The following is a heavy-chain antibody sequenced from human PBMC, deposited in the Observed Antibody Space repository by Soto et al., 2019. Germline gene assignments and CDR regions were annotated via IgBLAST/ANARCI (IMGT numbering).Heavy chain of an antibody. CDR1: GFTFSSYA. J-gene: IGHJ1*01. Sequence: GGSLRLSWAASGFTFSSYAMSWVRQAPGKGLEWVSAISGSGGSTYYADSVKGRFTISRDNSKNTLYLQMNSLRAEDTAVYYCAAYRSQMGFQNRGQGSLLTGSS. V-gene: IGHV3-23*01. CDR2: ISGSGGST. CDR3: AAYRSQMGFQN. D-gene: IGHD1-26*01.